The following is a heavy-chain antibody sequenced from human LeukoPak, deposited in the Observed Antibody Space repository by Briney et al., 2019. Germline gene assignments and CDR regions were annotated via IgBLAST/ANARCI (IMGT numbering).Heavy chain of an antibody. CDR2: ISYDGSNK. Sequence: PGGSLRLSCAASGFTFSSYGMHWVRQAPGKGLEWVAVISYDGSNKYYADSVKGRFTISRDNSKNTLYLQMNSLRAEDTAVYYCAKTTGGSGWYSYFDYWGQGTLVTVSS. D-gene: IGHD6-19*01. CDR1: GFTFSSYG. V-gene: IGHV3-30*18. J-gene: IGHJ4*02. CDR3: AKTTGGSGWYSYFDY.